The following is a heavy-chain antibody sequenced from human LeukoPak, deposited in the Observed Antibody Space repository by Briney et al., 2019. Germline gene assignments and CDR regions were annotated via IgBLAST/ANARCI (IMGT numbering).Heavy chain of an antibody. CDR2: INHSGST. V-gene: IGHV4-34*01. Sequence: SEILSLTCAVYGESFSGYYWSWIRQPPGKGLEWIGEINHSGSTNYNPSLKSRVTISVDTSKNQFSLKLSSVTAADTAVYYCARVAYYYDSSGDYWGQGTLVTVSS. CDR3: ARVAYYYDSSGDY. D-gene: IGHD3-22*01. CDR1: GESFSGYY. J-gene: IGHJ4*02.